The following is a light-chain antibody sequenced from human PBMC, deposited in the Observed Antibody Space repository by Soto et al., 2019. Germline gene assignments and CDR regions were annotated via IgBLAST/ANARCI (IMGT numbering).Light chain of an antibody. Sequence: QSVLTQPPSASGTPGQRVTISCSGGSSNIGDNYVYWYRQLPGTAPKVLIYKNDQWASGVPDRFSGSKSGTSASLAISGLRSEDEGDYYCAVWDDSLSGPVFGGGTKVTVL. J-gene: IGLJ2*01. V-gene: IGLV1-47*01. CDR3: AVWDDSLSGPV. CDR1: SSNIGDNY. CDR2: KND.